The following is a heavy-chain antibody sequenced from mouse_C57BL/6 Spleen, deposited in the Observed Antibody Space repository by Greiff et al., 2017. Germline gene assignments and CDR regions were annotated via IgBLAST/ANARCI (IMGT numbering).Heavy chain of an antibody. CDR2: ISSGGSYT. V-gene: IGHV5-6*01. CDR3: AREWEGFAY. D-gene: IGHD1-3*01. CDR1: GFTFSSYG. Sequence: EVKLMESGGDLVKPGGSLKLSCAASGFTFSSYGMSWVRQTPDKRLEWVATISSGGSYTYYPDSVKGRFTISRDNAKNTLYLQMSSLKSEDTAMYYCAREWEGFAYWGQGTLVTVSA. J-gene: IGHJ3*01.